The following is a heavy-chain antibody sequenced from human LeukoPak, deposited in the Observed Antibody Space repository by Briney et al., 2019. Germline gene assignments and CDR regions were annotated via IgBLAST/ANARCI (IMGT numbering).Heavy chain of an antibody. CDR2: PSGSGIST. CDR1: GFTFSSYA. CDR3: AKCQLAANSAFDI. J-gene: IGHJ3*02. Sequence: WGSLRLSCAASGFTFSSYAMSWVRQARGKGLEWVSSPSGSGISTYYADSVKGRFTIYRDNSKNTIYLQMNSLRAEDTAVYYCAKCQLAANSAFDIWGQGAMVSVSS. D-gene: IGHD6-13*01. V-gene: IGHV3-23*01.